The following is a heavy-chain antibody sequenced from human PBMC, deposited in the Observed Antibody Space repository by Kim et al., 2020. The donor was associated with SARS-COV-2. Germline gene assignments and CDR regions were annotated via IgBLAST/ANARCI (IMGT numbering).Heavy chain of an antibody. Sequence: ASVKVSCKASGYTFTSYDINWVRQATGQGLEWMGWMNPNSGNTGYAQKFQGRVTMTRNTSISTAYMELSSLRSEDTAVYYCARHCSSTSCYMWGYYYGMDVWGQGTTVTVSS. CDR2: MNPNSGNT. CDR1: GYTFTSYD. CDR3: ARHCSSTSCYMWGYYYGMDV. V-gene: IGHV1-8*01. J-gene: IGHJ6*02. D-gene: IGHD2-2*02.